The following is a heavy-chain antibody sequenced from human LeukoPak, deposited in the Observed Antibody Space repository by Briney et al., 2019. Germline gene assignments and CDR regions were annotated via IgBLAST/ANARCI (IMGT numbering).Heavy chain of an antibody. D-gene: IGHD5-12*01. V-gene: IGHV3-11*01. Sequence: PGGSLRLSCAASGFTFSDSYMSWIRQAPGKGLEWISYTSSGFINIYYADSVKGRFTISRDNAKNSLYLQMNSLRAEDTAVYYCARGSADYSWYMDVWGKGTTVTVSS. CDR2: TSSGFINI. J-gene: IGHJ6*04. CDR1: GFTFSDSY. CDR3: ARGSADYSWYMDV.